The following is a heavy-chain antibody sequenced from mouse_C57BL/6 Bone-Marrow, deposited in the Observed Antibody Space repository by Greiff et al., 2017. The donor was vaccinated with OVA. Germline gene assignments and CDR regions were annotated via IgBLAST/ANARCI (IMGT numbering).Heavy chain of an antibody. J-gene: IGHJ2*01. Sequence: VKLMESGPELVKPGASVKISCKASGYSFTGYYMNWVKQSPEKSLEWIGEINPSTGGTTYNQKFKAKATLTVDKSSSTAYMQLKSLTSEDSAVYYCARRVYYFDYWGQGTTLTVSS. CDR1: GYSFTGYY. V-gene: IGHV1-42*01. CDR2: INPSTGGT. CDR3: ARRVYYFDY.